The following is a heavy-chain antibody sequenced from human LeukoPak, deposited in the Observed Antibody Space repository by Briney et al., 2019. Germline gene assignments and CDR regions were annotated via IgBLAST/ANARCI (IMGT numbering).Heavy chain of an antibody. CDR3: ARDLCSGGRCSDY. V-gene: IGHV3-48*03. J-gene: IGHJ4*02. CDR1: GFTFSSYE. D-gene: IGHD2-15*01. CDR2: ISSSGSTI. Sequence: PGGSLRLSCAASGFTFSSYEMNWVRQAQGKGPERVSYISSSGSTIYYADSVKGRFTISRDNAKNSLYLQMNSPRAEDTAVYYCARDLCSGGRCSDYWGQGSLVTVSS.